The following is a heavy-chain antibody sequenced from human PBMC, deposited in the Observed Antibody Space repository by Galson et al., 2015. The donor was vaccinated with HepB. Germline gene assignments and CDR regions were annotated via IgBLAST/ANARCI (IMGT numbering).Heavy chain of an antibody. D-gene: IGHD2-21*02. V-gene: IGHV3-11*06. CDR3: AKALGSVVVTAPDY. Sequence: SLRLSCAASGFTFSDYYMSWIRQAPGKGLEWLSYISASTIYTNYADSVKGRFTISRDNSKNTLYLQINSLRPNDTAVYYCAKALGSVVVTAPDYWGQGTLVTVPS. J-gene: IGHJ4*02. CDR2: ISASTIYT. CDR1: GFTFSDYY.